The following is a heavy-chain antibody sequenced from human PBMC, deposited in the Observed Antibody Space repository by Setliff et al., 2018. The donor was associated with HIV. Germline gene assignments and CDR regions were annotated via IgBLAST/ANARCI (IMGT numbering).Heavy chain of an antibody. V-gene: IGHV4-39*01. J-gene: IGHJ4*02. CDR1: GGSISSSSYY. CDR3: GRQVPVPGVAVTPIDY. CDR2: IFYTGST. D-gene: IGHD3-3*01. Sequence: SETLSLTCTVSGGSISSSSYYWGWIRQPPGKGLEWIGSIFYTGSTYYNPSLKSRVTISVDTSKNQFSLKLSSVTAADTAVYYCGRQVPVPGVAVTPIDYWSQGTLVTVSS.